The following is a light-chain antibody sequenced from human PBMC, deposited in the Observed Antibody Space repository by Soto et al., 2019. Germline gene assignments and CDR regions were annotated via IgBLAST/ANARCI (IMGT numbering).Light chain of an antibody. CDR3: GTWDTSLSTGQV. CDR2: DNN. Sequence: QSVLTQPPSVSAAPGQKVTISCSGSSSNIGNKFVSCDHQFPGTAPELLIHDNNKRPSGIPDRFSGSKSGTSATLGITGLQTGDEAGYYCGTWDTSLSTGQVFGAGTKVTVL. CDR1: SSNIGNKF. V-gene: IGLV1-51*01. J-gene: IGLJ1*01.